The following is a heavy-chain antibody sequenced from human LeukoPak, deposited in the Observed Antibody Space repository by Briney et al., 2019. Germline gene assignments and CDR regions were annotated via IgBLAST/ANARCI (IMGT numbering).Heavy chain of an antibody. V-gene: IGHV1-46*01. CDR2: INPSGGST. CDR1: GYTFTSYY. Sequence: ASVKVSCKASGYTFTSYYMHWVRQAPGQGLEWMGIINPSGGSTSYARKFQGRVTMTRDTSTSTVYMELSSLRSEDTAVYYCARGAITMVRGVVNAFDIWGQGTMVTVSS. D-gene: IGHD3-10*01. CDR3: ARGAITMVRGVVNAFDI. J-gene: IGHJ3*02.